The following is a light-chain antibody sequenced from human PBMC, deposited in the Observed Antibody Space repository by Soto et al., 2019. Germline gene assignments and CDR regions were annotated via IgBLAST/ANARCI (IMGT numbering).Light chain of an antibody. CDR1: SSDVGSYNL. J-gene: IGLJ1*01. V-gene: IGLV2-23*01. CDR3: CSYAGSSTRSLYV. Sequence: QSALTQPASVSGSPGQSITISCTGTSSDVGSYNLVSWYQQHPGKAPKLMIYGGSKRPSGVSNRFSGSKSGNTASLTISGLQAEDEADYYCCSYAGSSTRSLYVFGTGTKVTVL. CDR2: GGS.